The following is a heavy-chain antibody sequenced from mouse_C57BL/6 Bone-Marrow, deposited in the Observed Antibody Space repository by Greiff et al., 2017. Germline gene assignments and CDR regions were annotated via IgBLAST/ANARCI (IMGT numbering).Heavy chain of an antibody. CDR2: ISDGGSYT. V-gene: IGHV5-4*01. D-gene: IGHD2-4*01. CDR3: AREGEIYYDYAFAY. Sequence: EVKLVESGGGLVKPGGSLKLSCAASGFTFSSYAMSWVRQTPEKRLEWVATISDGGSYTYYPDNVKGRFTISRDNAKNNLYLQMSHLKSEDTAMYYCAREGEIYYDYAFAYWGQGTLVTVSA. CDR1: GFTFSSYA. J-gene: IGHJ3*01.